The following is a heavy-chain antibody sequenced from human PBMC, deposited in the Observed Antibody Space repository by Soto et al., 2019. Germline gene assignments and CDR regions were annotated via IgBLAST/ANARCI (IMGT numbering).Heavy chain of an antibody. V-gene: IGHV1-69*12. J-gene: IGHJ4*02. D-gene: IGHD3-9*01. CDR2: IIPIFSTA. CDR3: ARGGYSDILTGSLPPYY. CDR1: GGTFSSYA. Sequence: QVQLVQSGAEVKKPGSSVKVSCKASGGTFSSYAISWVRQAPGQGLEWMGGIIPIFSTAKYAQKFQGRVTITADESTSTAYVELSSLRSDDTAVYYCARGGYSDILTGSLPPYYWGQGTLVTVSS.